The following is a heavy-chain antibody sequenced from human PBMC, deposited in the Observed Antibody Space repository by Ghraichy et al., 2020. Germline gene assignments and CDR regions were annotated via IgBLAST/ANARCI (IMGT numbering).Heavy chain of an antibody. J-gene: IGHJ6*02. CDR1: GGSISSYY. V-gene: IGHV4-59*01. CDR2: IYYSGST. CDR3: ARALNYYYYGMDV. Sequence: SQTLSLTCTVSGGSISSYYWSWIRQPPGKGLEWIGYIYYSGSTNYNPSLKSRVTISVDTSKNQFSLKLSSVTAADTAVYYCARALNYYYYGMDVWGQGTTVTVSS. D-gene: IGHD3-16*02.